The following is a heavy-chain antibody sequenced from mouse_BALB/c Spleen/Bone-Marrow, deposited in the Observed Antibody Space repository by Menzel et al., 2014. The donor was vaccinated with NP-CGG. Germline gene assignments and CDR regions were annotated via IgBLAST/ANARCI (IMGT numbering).Heavy chain of an antibody. CDR3: ARGGSSYGWYFDV. CDR2: IDPANGNA. CDR1: GFNIKDTY. V-gene: IGHV14-3*02. J-gene: IGHJ1*01. D-gene: IGHD1-1*01. Sequence: EVQVVESGAELVKPGASVKLSCTASGFNIKDTYTHWVKQRPEQGLEWIGRIDPANGNAKYDPKFQGKATITADTSSNTAYLQLSSLTSEDTAVYCCARGGSSYGWYFDVWGAGTTVTVSS.